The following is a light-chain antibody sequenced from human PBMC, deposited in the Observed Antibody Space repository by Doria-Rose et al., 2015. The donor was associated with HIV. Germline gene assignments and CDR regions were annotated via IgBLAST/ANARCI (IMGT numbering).Light chain of an antibody. CDR1: QRVKSSY. CDR2: DAS. CDR3: QQYGTSRGT. J-gene: IGKJ5*01. V-gene: IGKV3-20*01. Sequence: GLTQPPGTLSLFPGERATLSCRASQRVKSSYLARYQQKPGQAPRLLIYDASTRATGIPDRFSGSGSGTDFTLTISRLEPEDVAVYYCQQYGTSRGTFGQGTRLEIK.